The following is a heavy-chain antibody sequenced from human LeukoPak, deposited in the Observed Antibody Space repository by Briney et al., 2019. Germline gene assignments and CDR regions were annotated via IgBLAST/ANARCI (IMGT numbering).Heavy chain of an antibody. D-gene: IGHD4-23*01. CDR2: IGTAGDT. V-gene: IGHV3-13*01. J-gene: IGHJ2*01. Sequence: GGSLRLSCAASGFTFSSYDMLWVRQSTGDRLEWVSGIGTAGDTYYSASVKGRSTISRENAKKSLYLQMNSLRAGDTAVYYCARQGTGGNGYFDLWGRGTLVTVSS. CDR3: ARQGTGGNGYFDL. CDR1: GFTFSSYD.